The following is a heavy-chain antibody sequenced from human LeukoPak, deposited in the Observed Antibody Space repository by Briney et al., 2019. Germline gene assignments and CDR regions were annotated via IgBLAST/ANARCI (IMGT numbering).Heavy chain of an antibody. Sequence: GGSLRLSCAASGFTFSSYGMHWVRQAPGKGLEWVTAISYHGTDEYYAASVRGRFTISRDNSKSTLYLQMNSLRVEDAAVYYCARELIAVAGYFDYWGQGTLVTVSS. CDR1: GFTFSSYG. V-gene: IGHV3-30*03. CDR2: ISYHGTDE. J-gene: IGHJ4*02. CDR3: ARELIAVAGYFDY. D-gene: IGHD6-19*01.